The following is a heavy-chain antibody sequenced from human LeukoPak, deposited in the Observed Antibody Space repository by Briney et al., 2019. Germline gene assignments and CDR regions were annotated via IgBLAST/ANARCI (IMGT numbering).Heavy chain of an antibody. CDR1: VYTFTAYY. CDR3: ARGNSWYFDY. CDR2: INPTSGGT. D-gene: IGHD5-24*01. V-gene: IGHV1-2*02. J-gene: IGHJ4*02. Sequence: ASVKVSCKTSVYTFTAYYMHWVRQAPGQGLEWMGWINPTSGGTNYAQNFQGRVTMTRDTSITTTYMELSSLTSDDTAVYFCARGNSWYFDYWGQGTLVTVSS.